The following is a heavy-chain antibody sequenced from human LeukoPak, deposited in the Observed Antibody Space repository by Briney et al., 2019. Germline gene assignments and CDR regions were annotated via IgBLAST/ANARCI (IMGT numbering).Heavy chain of an antibody. V-gene: IGHV3-33*01. CDR1: GFPFSGSG. Sequence: GGSLRLSCAASGFPFSGSGMHWVRQAPGKGLEWVAVIWYDGSNKYYADSVKGRFTISRDNSKNTLYLQMNSLRAEDTAVYYCARDPDPTYSSSWYSNAFDIWGQGTMVTVSS. D-gene: IGHD6-13*01. CDR2: IWYDGSNK. J-gene: IGHJ3*02. CDR3: ARDPDPTYSSSWYSNAFDI.